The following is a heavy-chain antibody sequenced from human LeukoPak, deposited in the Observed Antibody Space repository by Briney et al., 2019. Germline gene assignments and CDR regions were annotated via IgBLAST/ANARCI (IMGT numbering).Heavy chain of an antibody. CDR3: ARDFREGYFDL. J-gene: IGHJ2*01. CDR1: GFTFSSYS. V-gene: IGHV3-48*04. CDR2: ISSSSSTI. Sequence: GGSLRLSCAASGFTFSSYSMNWVRQAPGKGLEWVSYISSSSSTIYYADSVKGRFTISRDNAKNSLYLQMNSLRAEDTAVYYCARDFREGYFDLWGRGTLVTVSS. D-gene: IGHD3-10*01.